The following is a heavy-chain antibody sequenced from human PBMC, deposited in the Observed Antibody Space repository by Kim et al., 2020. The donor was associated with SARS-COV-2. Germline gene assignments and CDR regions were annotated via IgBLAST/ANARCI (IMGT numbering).Heavy chain of an antibody. CDR3: AREHSGLYNWFDP. CDR2: IYYSGST. V-gene: IGHV4-39*07. D-gene: IGHD1-26*01. Sequence: SETLSLTCTVSGGSISSSSYYWGWIRQPPGKGLEWIGSIYYSGSTYYNPSLKSRVTISVDTSKNQFSLKLSSVTAADTAVYYCAREHSGLYNWFDPWGQGNLVTVSS. J-gene: IGHJ5*02. CDR1: GGSISSSSYY.